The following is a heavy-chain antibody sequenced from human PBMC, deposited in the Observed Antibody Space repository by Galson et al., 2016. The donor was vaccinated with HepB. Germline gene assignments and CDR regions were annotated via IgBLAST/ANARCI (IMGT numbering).Heavy chain of an antibody. Sequence: SLRLSCAASGFTLDTYAMHWVRQAPGKGLEWVSGISWNSGDIGYADSVKGRFTVSRDNAKNSLYLQMNSLRAEDTALYYCAKDIGRGTSYYFYGMDVWGKGTTVTVSS. V-gene: IGHV3-9*01. CDR3: AKDIGRGTSYYFYGMDV. CDR1: GFTLDTYA. CDR2: ISWNSGDI. D-gene: IGHD1-1*01. J-gene: IGHJ6*04.